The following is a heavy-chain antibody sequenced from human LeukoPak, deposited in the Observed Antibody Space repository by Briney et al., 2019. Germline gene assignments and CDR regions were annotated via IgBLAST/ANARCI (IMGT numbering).Heavy chain of an antibody. CDR3: ATRTVTISPRHKGFDY. D-gene: IGHD4-17*01. V-gene: IGHV4-39*01. CDR1: GGSISSSSYY. Sequence: SETLSLTCTVSGGSISSSSYYWGRIRQPPWKGLEWFGGIYYSGSTYYNPSLKSRVTISVDTSKNQFSLKLSSVTAADTAVYYCATRTVTISPRHKGFDYWGQGTLVTVSS. J-gene: IGHJ4*02. CDR2: IYYSGST.